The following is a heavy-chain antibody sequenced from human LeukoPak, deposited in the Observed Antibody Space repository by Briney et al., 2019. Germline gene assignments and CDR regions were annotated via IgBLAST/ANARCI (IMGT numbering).Heavy chain of an antibody. CDR1: GYSISSGYY. CDR3: ASYQLFYYYGMDV. V-gene: IGHV4-38-2*02. Sequence: PSETLSLTCTVSGYSISSGYYWGWIRQPPGKGLEWIGSIYHSGSTYYNPSLKSRVTISVDTSKNQFSLKLSSVTAADTAVYYCASYQLFYYYGMDVWGQGTTVTVSS. CDR2: IYHSGST. J-gene: IGHJ6*02. D-gene: IGHD2-2*01.